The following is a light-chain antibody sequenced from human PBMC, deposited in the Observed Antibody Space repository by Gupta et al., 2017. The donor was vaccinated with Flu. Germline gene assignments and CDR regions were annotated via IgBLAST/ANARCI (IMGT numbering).Light chain of an antibody. Sequence: TLPCASSTGAVTSGHYPYWFQQQPGKAPRTLICDTINKHSWSPDRFSGSLLGGTAALTISGAQPEDEADYYCLTTPSGTPRPGEFGGGTQMTVL. CDR2: DTI. V-gene: IGLV7-46*01. CDR3: LTTPSGTPRPGE. CDR1: TGAVTSGHY. J-gene: IGLJ7*01.